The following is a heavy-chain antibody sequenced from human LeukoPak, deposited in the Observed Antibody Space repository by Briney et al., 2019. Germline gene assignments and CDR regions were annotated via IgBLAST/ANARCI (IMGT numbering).Heavy chain of an antibody. CDR2: IRYDGSNK. V-gene: IGHV3-30*02. Sequence: GGSLRLSCAASGFTFSSDGMHGGRQAPGKGVERGAVIRYDGSNKYYAESVKGGFTISRENSKTTLYLQMNSLRAEHTAVYYCAKDPPMYSGSYFDYWGQGTLVTVSS. CDR1: GFTFSSDG. D-gene: IGHD1-26*01. CDR3: AKDPPMYSGSYFDY. J-gene: IGHJ4*02.